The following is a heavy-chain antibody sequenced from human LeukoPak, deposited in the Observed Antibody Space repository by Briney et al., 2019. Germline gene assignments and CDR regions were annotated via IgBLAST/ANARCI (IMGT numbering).Heavy chain of an antibody. CDR3: ARESSSFAFDI. J-gene: IGHJ3*02. CDR2: INPSSGGT. D-gene: IGHD6-13*01. Sequence: GASVKVSCKASGYTFTSYYMHWVRQAPGQGLEYMGWINPSSGGTDYAQKFQGRVTMTRDSSISTAYMELSRLRSDDTAMYYCARESSSFAFDIWGQGTMVTVSS. V-gene: IGHV1-2*02. CDR1: GYTFTSYY.